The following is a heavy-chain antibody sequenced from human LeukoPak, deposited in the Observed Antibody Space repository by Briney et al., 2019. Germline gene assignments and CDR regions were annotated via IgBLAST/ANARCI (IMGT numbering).Heavy chain of an antibody. D-gene: IGHD3-22*01. J-gene: IGHJ4*01. V-gene: IGHV3-74*01. CDR3: ARDDNYYDGTSYSSGFDY. CDR2: IRIDGNT. CDR1: GFPLSGFW. Sequence: PGGSLRLSCAASGFPLSGFWMHWVRQVPGKELVWVALIRIDGNTNVADSVKGRFTISRDTAKNTLYLQMNSLRAEDSAIYCCARDDNYYDGTSYSSGFDYWGHGTLVTVSS.